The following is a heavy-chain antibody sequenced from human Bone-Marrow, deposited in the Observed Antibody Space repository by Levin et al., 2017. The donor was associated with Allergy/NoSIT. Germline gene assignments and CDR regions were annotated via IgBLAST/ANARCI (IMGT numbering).Heavy chain of an antibody. CDR1: GASIYSYY. V-gene: IGHV4-4*07. CDR2: ISTSGHT. J-gene: IGHJ6*02. CDR3: ARDVGSGVRGHKYGLDV. Sequence: SETLSLTCAVSGASIYSYYWSWIRQSAGKGLEWIGRISTSGHTNYNPSLKSRVTMSIDTSKSQFSLKLTSVTAADTAFYYCARDVGSGVRGHKYGLDVWGQGTTVTVSS. D-gene: IGHD7-27*01.